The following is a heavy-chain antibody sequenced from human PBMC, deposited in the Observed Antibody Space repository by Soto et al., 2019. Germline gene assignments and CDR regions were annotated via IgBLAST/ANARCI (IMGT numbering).Heavy chain of an antibody. CDR2: TYYRSKWYN. CDR3: ARVNLGQLWTPNYYHGMDV. Sequence: SQTLSLTCAISGDSVSSNSAAWNWIRQSPSRGLEWLGRTYYRSKWYNDYAVSVKSRITINPDTSKNQFSLQLNSVTPEDTAVYYCARVNLGQLWTPNYYHGMDVWGQGTTVTVSS. CDR1: GDSVSSNSAA. D-gene: IGHD5-18*01. V-gene: IGHV6-1*01. J-gene: IGHJ6*02.